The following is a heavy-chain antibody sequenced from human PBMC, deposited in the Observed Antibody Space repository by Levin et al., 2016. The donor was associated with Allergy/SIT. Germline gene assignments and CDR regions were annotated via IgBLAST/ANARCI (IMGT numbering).Heavy chain of an antibody. D-gene: IGHD3-3*01. Sequence: ASVKVSCKASGYTFTSYYMHWVRQAPGQGLEWMGIINPSGGSTSYAQKFQGRVTMTRDTSTSTVYMELSSLRSEDTAVYYCARGRITIFGVVIQGNWFDPWGQGTLVTVSS. J-gene: IGHJ5*02. CDR2: INPSGGST. V-gene: IGHV1-46*01. CDR3: ARGRITIFGVVIQGNWFDP. CDR1: GYTFTSYY.